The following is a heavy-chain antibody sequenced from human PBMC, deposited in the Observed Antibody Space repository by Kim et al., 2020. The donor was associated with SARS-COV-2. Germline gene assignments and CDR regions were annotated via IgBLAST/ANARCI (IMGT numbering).Heavy chain of an antibody. V-gene: IGHV4-31*03. Sequence: SETLSLTCTVSGGSISSGGYYWSWIRQHPGKGLEWFGYIYYSGSSYYNPTLKSRVTISVDTSKNQLSLKLSSVTAADTAVYYCARNIGITMIVVVTGWFDPCGQGTLVTVSS. CDR3: ARNIGITMIVVVTGWFDP. J-gene: IGHJ5*02. D-gene: IGHD3-22*01. CDR2: IYYSGSS. CDR1: GGSISSGGYY.